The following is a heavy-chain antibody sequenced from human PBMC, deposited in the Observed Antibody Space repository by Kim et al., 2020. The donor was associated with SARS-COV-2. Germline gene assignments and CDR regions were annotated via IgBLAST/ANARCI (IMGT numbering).Heavy chain of an antibody. CDR2: ISYDGSNK. D-gene: IGHD6-19*01. Sequence: GGSLRLSCAASGFTFSSYAMHWVRQAPGKGLEWVAVISYDGSNKYYADSVKGRFTISRDNSKNTLYLQMNSLRAEDTAVYYCAREAIAVAAYFDYWGQGT. J-gene: IGHJ4*02. CDR1: GFTFSSYA. CDR3: AREAIAVAAYFDY. V-gene: IGHV3-30*04.